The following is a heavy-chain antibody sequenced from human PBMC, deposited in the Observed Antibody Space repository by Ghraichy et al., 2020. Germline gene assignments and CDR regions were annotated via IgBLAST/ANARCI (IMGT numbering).Heavy chain of an antibody. CDR2: IYYSGST. CDR3: ARFRDRGSYVDY. CDR1: GGSISSYY. J-gene: IGHJ4*02. Sequence: SETLSLTCTVSGGSISSYYWSWIRQPPGKGLEWIGYIYYSGSTNYNPSLKSRVTISVDTSKNQFSLKLSSVTAADTAVYYCARFRDRGSYVDYWGQGTLVTVSS. V-gene: IGHV4-59*01. D-gene: IGHD1-26*01.